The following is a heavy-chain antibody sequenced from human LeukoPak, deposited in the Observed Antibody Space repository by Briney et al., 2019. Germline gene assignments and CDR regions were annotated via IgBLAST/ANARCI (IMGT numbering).Heavy chain of an antibody. J-gene: IGHJ6*03. D-gene: IGHD1-26*01. CDR2: TYFRTKWFN. Sequence: SQTLSLNCVISGDDVSNSDTAWNWIRQSPSRGLEWLGKTYFRTKWFNDYGASVQSRITLTPDTTKNQVSLQLDSVTPEDTAVYYCARDGKMTFLSYIYVWGKGTMVTVSS. V-gene: IGHV6-1*01. CDR1: GDDVSNSDTA. CDR3: ARDGKMTFLSYIYV.